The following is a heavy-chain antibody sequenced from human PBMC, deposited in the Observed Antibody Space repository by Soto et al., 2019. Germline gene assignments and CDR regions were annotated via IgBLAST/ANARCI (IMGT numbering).Heavy chain of an antibody. CDR3: VSDYGSGSYRFDQ. V-gene: IGHV4-30-2*01. J-gene: IGHJ4*02. CDR1: GGYISSGDYS. CDR2: IYHTGST. D-gene: IGHD3-10*01. Sequence: QLQLQESGSGLVQPSQTLSLTCAVSGGYISSGDYSWSWIRQPPGKGLEWIGYIYHTGSTLYNPSLKSRVTFSIDRSKNQFSRKLNSVTAADTAVYYCVSDYGSGSYRFDQWGQGSMVTVSS.